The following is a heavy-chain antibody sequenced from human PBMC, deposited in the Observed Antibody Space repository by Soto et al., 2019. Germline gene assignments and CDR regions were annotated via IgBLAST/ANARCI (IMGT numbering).Heavy chain of an antibody. CDR3: ARDRQFYDYVWGSYPDY. J-gene: IGHJ4*02. V-gene: IGHV1-18*01. Sequence: ASVKVSCKASGYTFTSYGISWVRQAPGQGLEWMGWISAYYGNTNYAQKLQGRVTMTTDTSTSTAYMELRSLRSDDTAVYYCARDRQFYDYVWGSYPDYWGQGTLVTVSS. D-gene: IGHD3-16*01. CDR1: GYTFTSYG. CDR2: ISAYYGNT.